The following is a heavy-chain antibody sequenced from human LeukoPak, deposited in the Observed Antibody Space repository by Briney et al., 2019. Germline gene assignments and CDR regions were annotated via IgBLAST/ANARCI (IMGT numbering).Heavy chain of an antibody. CDR2: IYYSGST. Sequence: SETLSLTCTVSGGSISSSSYYWGWIRQPPGKGLEWIGSIYYSGSTYYNPSLKSRVTISVDTSKNQFSLKLSSVTAADTAVYYCASGFTSTWYLVLAYWGQGTPVTVSS. CDR3: ASGFTSTWYLVLAY. J-gene: IGHJ4*02. V-gene: IGHV4-39*07. CDR1: GGSISSSSYY. D-gene: IGHD6-13*01.